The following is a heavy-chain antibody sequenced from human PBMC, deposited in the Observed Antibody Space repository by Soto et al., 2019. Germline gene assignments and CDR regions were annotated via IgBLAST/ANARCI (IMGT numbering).Heavy chain of an antibody. Sequence: GGSLRLSCAASGFTFSSYSMNWVRQAPGKGLEWVSSISSSSSYIYYADSVKGRFTISRDNAKNSLYLQMNSLRAEDTAVYYCARPGTVYGDQYYFDYWGQGTLVTVSS. J-gene: IGHJ4*02. CDR2: ISSSSSYI. D-gene: IGHD4-17*01. CDR1: GFTFSSYS. V-gene: IGHV3-21*01. CDR3: ARPGTVYGDQYYFDY.